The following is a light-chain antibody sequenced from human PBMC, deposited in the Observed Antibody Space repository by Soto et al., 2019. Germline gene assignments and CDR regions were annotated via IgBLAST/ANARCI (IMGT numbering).Light chain of an antibody. J-gene: IGKJ4*02. V-gene: IGKV1-8*01. CDR2: AVS. CDR1: QGISSY. Sequence: MTKSVDLGAPSISERVTITCRASQGISSYLAWYQPKPGKAPKRLSYAVSSLQSEVPSRFSGSGSGTEFTLTIFFFQAEDGIRDCSTF. CDR3: T.